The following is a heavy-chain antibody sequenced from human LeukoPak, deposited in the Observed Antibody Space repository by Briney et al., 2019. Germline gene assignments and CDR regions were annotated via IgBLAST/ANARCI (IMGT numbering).Heavy chain of an antibody. CDR1: GYSFTSYW. Sequence: GESLKISCKGSGYSFTSYWIGWVRQMPGKGLEWMGIIYPGDSDTRYSPSFQGQVTISADKSISTAYLQWSSLKASDTAMYYCARQRSYGSGSYLAFYYYGMDVWGQGTTVTVSS. CDR2: IYPGDSDT. V-gene: IGHV5-51*01. CDR3: ARQRSYGSGSYLAFYYYGMDV. D-gene: IGHD3-10*01. J-gene: IGHJ6*02.